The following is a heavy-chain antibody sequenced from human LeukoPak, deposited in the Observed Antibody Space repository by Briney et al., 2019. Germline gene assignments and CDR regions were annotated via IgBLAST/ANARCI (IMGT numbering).Heavy chain of an antibody. V-gene: IGHV1-8*01. CDR3: ARMAMVRGVIGLWYYFDY. CDR1: GYTFTSYD. D-gene: IGHD3-10*01. CDR2: MNPNSGNT. J-gene: IGHJ4*02. Sequence: ASVKVSCKASGYTFTSYDINWVRQATGQGLEWMGWMNPNSGNTGYAQKFQGRVTMTRNTSISTDYMELSSLRSEDTAVYYCARMAMVRGVIGLWYYFDYWGQGTLVTVSS.